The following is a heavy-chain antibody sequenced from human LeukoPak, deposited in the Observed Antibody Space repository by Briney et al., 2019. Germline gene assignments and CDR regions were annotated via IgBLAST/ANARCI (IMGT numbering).Heavy chain of an antibody. CDR1: GGSISSGDYY. CDR2: IYYSGST. J-gene: IGHJ5*02. Sequence: SSQTLSLTCTVSGGSISSGDYYWSWIRQPPGKGLEWIGYIYYSGSTYYNPSLKSRVTISVDTSKNQFSLKLSSVTAADTAVYYCARGPYYYGSGSYSAYNWFDLWGQGTLVTVSS. CDR3: ARGPYYYGSGSYSAYNWFDL. D-gene: IGHD3-10*01. V-gene: IGHV4-30-4*01.